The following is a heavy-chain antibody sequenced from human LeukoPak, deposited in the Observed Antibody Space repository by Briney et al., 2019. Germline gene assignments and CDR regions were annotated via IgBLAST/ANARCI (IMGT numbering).Heavy chain of an antibody. CDR1: GYTFTSYY. Sequence: ASVKVSRKASGYTFTSYYMHWVRQAPGQGLEWMGIINPSGGSTSYAQKFQGRVTMTRDTSTSTVYMELSSLRSEDTAVYYYARGSGSYFPCYWGQGTLVTVSS. CDR3: ARGSGSYFPCY. J-gene: IGHJ4*02. D-gene: IGHD1-26*01. V-gene: IGHV1-46*01. CDR2: INPSGGST.